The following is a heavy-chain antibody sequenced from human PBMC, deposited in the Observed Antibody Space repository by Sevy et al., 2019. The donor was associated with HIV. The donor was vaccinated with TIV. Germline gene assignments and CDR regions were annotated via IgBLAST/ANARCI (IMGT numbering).Heavy chain of an antibody. Sequence: GSLRLSCAASGFTFSSYGMHWVRQAPGKGLEWVAVISYDGSNKYDADSVKGRFTISRDNSKNTLYLQMNSLRAEDTAVYYCAKPIGRELGTYYFDYWGQGTLVTVSS. CDR3: AKPIGRELGTYYFDY. J-gene: IGHJ4*02. CDR1: GFTFSSYG. V-gene: IGHV3-30*18. CDR2: ISYDGSNK. D-gene: IGHD7-27*01.